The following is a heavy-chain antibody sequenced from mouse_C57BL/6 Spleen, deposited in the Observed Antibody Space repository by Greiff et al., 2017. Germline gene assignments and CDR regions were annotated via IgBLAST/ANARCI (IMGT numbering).Heavy chain of an antibody. CDR2: IDPSDSYT. CDR1: GYTFTSYW. Sequence: QVQLQQPGAELVKPGASVKLSCKASGYTFTSYWMQWVKQRPGQGLEWIGEIDPSDSYTNYNQKFKGKATLTVDTSSSTAYMQLSSLTSEDSAVYYCARYGLPPFYAMDYWGQGTSVTVSS. V-gene: IGHV1-50*01. CDR3: ARYGLPPFYAMDY. J-gene: IGHJ4*01. D-gene: IGHD2-2*01.